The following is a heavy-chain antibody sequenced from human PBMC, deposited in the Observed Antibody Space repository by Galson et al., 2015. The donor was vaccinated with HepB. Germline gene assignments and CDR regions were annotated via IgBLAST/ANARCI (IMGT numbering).Heavy chain of an antibody. J-gene: IGHJ6*02. CDR3: ARESDYDFWRGGMDV. Sequence: SLRLSCAASAFTFSRHAMNWVRQAPGKGLEWVSYISNGGSTKYYADSVKGRFTISRDNAKNSLYLQMNSLRAEDTALYFCARESDYDFWRGGMDVWGQGTTVTVSS. V-gene: IGHV3-48*03. CDR1: AFTFSRHA. CDR2: ISNGGSTK. D-gene: IGHD3-3*01.